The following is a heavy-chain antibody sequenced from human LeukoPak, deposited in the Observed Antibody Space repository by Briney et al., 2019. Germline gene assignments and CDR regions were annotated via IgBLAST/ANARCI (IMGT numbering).Heavy chain of an antibody. CDR2: IYYSGST. V-gene: IGHV4-39*07. J-gene: IGHJ4*02. CDR3: ARVQKDYYDSSGYPIPFYYFDY. Sequence: SETLSLTCTVSGGSISSTSYYWGWIRQPPGKGLEWIGSIYYSGSTYYNPSLKSRVTISVDTSKNQFSLKLSSVTAADTAVYYCARVQKDYYDSSGYPIPFYYFDYWGQGTPVTVSS. CDR1: GGSISSTSYY. D-gene: IGHD3-22*01.